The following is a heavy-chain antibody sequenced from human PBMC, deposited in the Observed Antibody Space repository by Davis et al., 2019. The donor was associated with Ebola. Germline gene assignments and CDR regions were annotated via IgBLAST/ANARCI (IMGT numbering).Heavy chain of an antibody. J-gene: IGHJ3*02. Sequence: HTGGSLRLSCAASGFTFSSYGMHWVRQAPGKGLVWVSRISSDGSSTSYADSVKGRFTISRDNAKNTLYLQKNSLRVEDTAVYYCAREMATTNDAFDIWGQWTMVSVSS. CDR1: GFTFSSYG. CDR2: ISSDGSST. V-gene: IGHV3-74*01. CDR3: AREMATTNDAFDI. D-gene: IGHD5-24*01.